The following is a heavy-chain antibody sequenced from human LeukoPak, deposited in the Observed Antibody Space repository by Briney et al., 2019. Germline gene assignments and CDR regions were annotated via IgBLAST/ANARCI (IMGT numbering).Heavy chain of an antibody. V-gene: IGHV1-2*06. CDR1: GFTFSDYY. J-gene: IGHJ4*02. CDR2: INLNSGGT. D-gene: IGHD6-6*01. CDR3: ASDPSSSENFFDF. Sequence: GASVKVSCKASGFTFSDYYIHWVRQAPGQGLDYMGHINLNSGGTFYVQRFQGRVTMTRDTSISTAYMDLSRLTSDDTAVYFCASDPSSSENFFDFWGQGTLVTVSS.